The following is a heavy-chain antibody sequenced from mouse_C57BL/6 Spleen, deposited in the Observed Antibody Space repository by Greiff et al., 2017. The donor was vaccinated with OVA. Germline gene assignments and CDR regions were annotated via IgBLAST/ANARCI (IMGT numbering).Heavy chain of an antibody. CDR2: IDPENGDT. Sequence: EVQLQQSGAELVRPGASVKLSCTASGFNIKDDYMHWVKQRPEQGLEWIGWIDPENGDTEYASKFQGKATITADTSSNPAYLQLSSLTSEDTAVYYCTLGNSYYFDYWGQGTTLTVSS. CDR1: GFNIKDDY. CDR3: TLGNSYYFDY. V-gene: IGHV14-4*01. D-gene: IGHD2-1*01. J-gene: IGHJ2*01.